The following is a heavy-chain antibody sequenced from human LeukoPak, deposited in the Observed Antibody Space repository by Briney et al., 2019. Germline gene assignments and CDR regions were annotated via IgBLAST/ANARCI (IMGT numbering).Heavy chain of an antibody. J-gene: IGHJ4*02. CDR3: ARVDGSSSCPDC. CDR1: GFSFSHYW. D-gene: IGHD6-13*01. CDR2: IKQDGSEK. V-gene: IGHV3-7*01. Sequence: PGGSLRLSCAASGFSFSHYWMTWVRQAPGKGLEWVANIKQDGSEKYYVDSVEGRFTISRDNAKYSLFLHLNSLRVEDTAVYYCARVDGSSSCPDCWGQGTLVTVSS.